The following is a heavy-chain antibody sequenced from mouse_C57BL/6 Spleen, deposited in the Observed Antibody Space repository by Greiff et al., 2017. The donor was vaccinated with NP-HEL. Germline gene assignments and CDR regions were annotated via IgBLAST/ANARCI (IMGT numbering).Heavy chain of an antibody. V-gene: IGHV1-64*01. Sequence: QVQLQQPGAELVKPGASVKLSCTASGYTFTSYWMHWVQQRPGQGLEWIGMIHPNSGSTNYNEKFKSKATLTVDKSSSTAYMQLSSLTSEDSAVCYCARSDESGWFAYWGKGTLVTVSA. CDR3: ARSDESGWFAY. J-gene: IGHJ3*01. CDR1: GYTFTSYW. CDR2: IHPNSGST.